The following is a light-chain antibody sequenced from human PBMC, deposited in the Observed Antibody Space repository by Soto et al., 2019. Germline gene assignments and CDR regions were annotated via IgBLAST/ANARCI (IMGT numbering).Light chain of an antibody. CDR1: QSISNY. Sequence: DIQMTQSPSSLSASVGDRVTITCRASQSISNYLNWYLQKPGTAPKLLIFAASSLQSGIPSRFSGGGSGTDFTLTISSLQPEDFATYYCQQNFNLPLTFGGGTKVEI. CDR2: AAS. V-gene: IGKV1-39*01. J-gene: IGKJ4*01. CDR3: QQNFNLPLT.